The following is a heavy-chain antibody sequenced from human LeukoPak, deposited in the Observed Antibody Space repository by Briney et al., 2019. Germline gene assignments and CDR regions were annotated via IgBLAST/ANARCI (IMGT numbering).Heavy chain of an antibody. D-gene: IGHD1-26*01. Sequence: GASVKVSCKASGGTFSSYAISWVRQAPGQGLEWMGIISPSGGSTSYEQKFQGRATMTRDTSTSTVYMELSSLRSEDTAVYYCASGKERSGSYSLDYWGQGTLVTVSS. V-gene: IGHV1-46*01. CDR3: ASGKERSGSYSLDY. CDR1: GGTFSSYA. J-gene: IGHJ4*02. CDR2: ISPSGGST.